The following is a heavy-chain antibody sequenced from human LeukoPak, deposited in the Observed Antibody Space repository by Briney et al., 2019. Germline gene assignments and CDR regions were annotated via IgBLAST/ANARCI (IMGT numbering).Heavy chain of an antibody. Sequence: GGSLRLSCAASGFTFSTFNTHWVGQAPGKGLEWVAVFSSDGRSTFYAENVQGRFTLSRDNSKNTLSLQMNSLRAEDTAVYYCAKSYYYHSGSFDYWGQGTLVTVSS. CDR1: GFTFSTFN. J-gene: IGHJ4*02. CDR3: AKSYYYHSGSFDY. V-gene: IGHV3-30*18. D-gene: IGHD3-10*01. CDR2: FSSDGRST.